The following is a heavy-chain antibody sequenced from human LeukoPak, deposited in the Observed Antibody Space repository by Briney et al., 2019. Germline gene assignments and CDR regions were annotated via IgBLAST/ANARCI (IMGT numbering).Heavy chain of an antibody. CDR2: INHSGST. V-gene: IGHV4-34*01. Sequence: PSETLSLTCAVYGGSFSGYYWSWIRQPPGKGLEWIGEINHSGSTNYNPSLKSRVTISVDTSKNQFSLKLSSVTAADTAVYYCARGRMPPSAFDIWGQGTMVTVSS. J-gene: IGHJ3*02. CDR3: ARGRMPPSAFDI. D-gene: IGHD2-2*01. CDR1: GGSFSGYY.